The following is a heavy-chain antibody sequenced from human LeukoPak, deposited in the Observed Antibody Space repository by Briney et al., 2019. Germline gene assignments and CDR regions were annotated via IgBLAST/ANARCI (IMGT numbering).Heavy chain of an antibody. CDR1: GFTFSNAW. D-gene: IGHD5-18*01. V-gene: IGHV3-15*01. CDR3: TTSWIQLWANDY. Sequence: GGSLRLSCAASGFTFSNAWMSWVRQAPGKGLEWVGRIKSKTDGGITDYAAPVKGRFTISRDDSKNTPYLQMNSLKTEDTAVYYCTTSWIQLWANDYWGQGTLVTVSS. CDR2: IKSKTDGGIT. J-gene: IGHJ4*02.